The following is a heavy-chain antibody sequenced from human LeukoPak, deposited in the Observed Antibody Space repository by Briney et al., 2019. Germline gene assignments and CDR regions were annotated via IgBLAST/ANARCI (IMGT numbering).Heavy chain of an antibody. Sequence: GASVTVSRTASGYTFSSNDINWVRQATGQGLEWMGWMNPENGNTGYAERFQGRVTLTRNTSISTAYMELSSLGAEDTAAYYCARRYAGGWTDYWGQGTLVTVSS. V-gene: IGHV1-8*01. CDR2: MNPENGNT. CDR1: GYTFSSND. CDR3: ARRYAGGWTDY. D-gene: IGHD6-19*01. J-gene: IGHJ4*02.